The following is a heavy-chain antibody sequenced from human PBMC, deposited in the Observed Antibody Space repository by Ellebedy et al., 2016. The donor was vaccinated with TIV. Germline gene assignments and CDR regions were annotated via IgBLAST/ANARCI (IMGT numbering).Heavy chain of an antibody. D-gene: IGHD3-3*01. J-gene: IGHJ3*02. V-gene: IGHV4-61*05. CDR3: ARNNITIFGETDAFDM. CDR1: GGSISSSSYY. Sequence: MPSETLSLTCTVSGGSISSSSYYWGWIRQPPGKGLEWLGFIFYSGSTNYNPSLRSRVTISRDSSKNQFSLRLTSVTAADTAVYYCARNNITIFGETDAFDMWGQGTIVTVSS. CDR2: IFYSGST.